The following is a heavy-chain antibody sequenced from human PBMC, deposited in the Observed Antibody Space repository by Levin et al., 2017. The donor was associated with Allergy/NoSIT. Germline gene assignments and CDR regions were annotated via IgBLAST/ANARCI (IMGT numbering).Heavy chain of an antibody. V-gene: IGHV3-11*01. CDR3: ARDPEVEMATLGAFDS. CDR2: ISSSGSTI. J-gene: IGHJ3*02. CDR1: GFTFSDYY. Sequence: GESLKISCAASGFTFSDYYMSWIRQAPGKGLEWVSYISSSGSTIYYADSVKGRFTISRDNAKNSLYLQMNSLRAEDTAVYYCARDPEVEMATLGAFDSWGQGTMVTVSS. D-gene: IGHD5-24*01.